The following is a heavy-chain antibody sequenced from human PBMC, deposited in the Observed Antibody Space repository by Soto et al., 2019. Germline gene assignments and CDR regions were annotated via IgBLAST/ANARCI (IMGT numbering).Heavy chain of an antibody. CDR1: GGTFSTHA. CDR2: IIPISGTT. Sequence: SVKVSCKASGGTFSTHAIIWVRQAPGHGPEWMGGIIPISGTTYYTQKFQGRVTITADEPTSTAFMELSSLKSDDTAVFYCARGYCSGGNCYSGMDVWGQGTMVTVSS. V-gene: IGHV1-69*13. J-gene: IGHJ6*02. D-gene: IGHD2-15*01. CDR3: ARGYCSGGNCYSGMDV.